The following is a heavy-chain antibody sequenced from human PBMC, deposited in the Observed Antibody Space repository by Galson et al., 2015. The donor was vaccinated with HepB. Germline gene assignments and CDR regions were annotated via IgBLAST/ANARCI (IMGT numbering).Heavy chain of an antibody. V-gene: IGHV3-49*03. CDR1: GFSLGDYA. J-gene: IGHJ3*02. CDR2: IRSKPYGGTA. CDR3: ARARRAQRDGFDI. Sequence: SLRLSCAASGFSLGDYAINWLRQAPGKGLEWVGFIRSKPYGGTADSAASVRARFTISRDDSKSIAFLQMNSLGTEDTAVYYCARARRAQRDGFDIWGQGTVVTVSS.